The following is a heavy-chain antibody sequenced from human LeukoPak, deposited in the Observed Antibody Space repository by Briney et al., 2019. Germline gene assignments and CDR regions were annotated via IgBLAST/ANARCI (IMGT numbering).Heavy chain of an antibody. CDR3: ARARGSGRKNWFDP. CDR1: GGSFSGYY. J-gene: IGHJ5*02. D-gene: IGHD3-10*01. CDR2: INHSGST. V-gene: IGHV4-34*01. Sequence: SETLSLTCAVYGGSFSGYYWSWIRQPPGKGLEWIGEINHSGSTNYNPSLESRVTISVDTSKNQFSLKLSSVTAADTAVYYCARARGSGRKNWFDPWGQGTLVTVSS.